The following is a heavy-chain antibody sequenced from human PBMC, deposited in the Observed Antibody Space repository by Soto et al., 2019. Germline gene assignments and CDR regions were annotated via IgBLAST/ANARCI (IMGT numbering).Heavy chain of an antibody. D-gene: IGHD3-16*01. V-gene: IGHV3-30*18. CDR3: AKALYRPHEFYCDY. CDR2: ISYDGSNK. Sequence: GGSLRLSCAASGFTFSSYGMHWVRQAPGKGLEWVAVISYDGSNKYYADSVKGRFTISGDNSKNTLYLQMNSLRAEDTAVYYCAKALYRPHEFYCDYWGQGTLVTLS. J-gene: IGHJ4*02. CDR1: GFTFSSYG.